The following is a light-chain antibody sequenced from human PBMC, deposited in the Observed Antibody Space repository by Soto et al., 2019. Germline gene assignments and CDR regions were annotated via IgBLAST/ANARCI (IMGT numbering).Light chain of an antibody. V-gene: IGKV3-15*01. Sequence: EIVMTQSPTTLSVSPGERAILSCRASQNIGRNLAWYQQKPGQAPRLLIHSASTRATGIPATFSGSGSGTEFTLTVSSLQSEDFAVYYCQQYNNWPRTFGQGTKV. J-gene: IGKJ1*01. CDR1: QNIGRN. CDR2: SAS. CDR3: QQYNNWPRT.